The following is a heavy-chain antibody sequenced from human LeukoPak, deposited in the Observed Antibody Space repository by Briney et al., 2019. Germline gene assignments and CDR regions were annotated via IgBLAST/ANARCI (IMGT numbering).Heavy chain of an antibody. CDR3: ARGHGHYIWGSYRNPGTYYFDY. Sequence: PSDTLSLTCAVYGGSLSGYYWSWIRPPPGKGLEWIGEINYSGSTNYSPSLKSRVTISVDTSKNQSSLKLSSVTAAHTAVYYCARGHGHYIWGSYRNPGTYYFDYWGQGTLVTVSS. D-gene: IGHD3-16*02. CDR1: GGSLSGYY. V-gene: IGHV4-34*01. CDR2: INYSGST. J-gene: IGHJ4*02.